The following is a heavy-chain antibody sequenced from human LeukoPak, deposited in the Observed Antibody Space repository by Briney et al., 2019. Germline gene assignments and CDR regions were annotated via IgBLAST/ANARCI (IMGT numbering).Heavy chain of an antibody. J-gene: IGHJ4*02. CDR2: ISGSGGST. Sequence: GGSLRLSCAASGFTFSSYAMSWVRQAPGNGLEWVSAISGSGGSTYYADSVKGRFTISRDNSKNTLYLQMNSLRAEDTAVYYCARPRGYDILTGGFDYWGQGTLVTVSS. CDR3: ARPRGYDILTGGFDY. D-gene: IGHD3-9*01. V-gene: IGHV3-23*01. CDR1: GFTFSSYA.